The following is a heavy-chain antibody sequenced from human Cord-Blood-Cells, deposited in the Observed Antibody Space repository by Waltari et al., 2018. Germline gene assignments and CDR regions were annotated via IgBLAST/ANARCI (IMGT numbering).Heavy chain of an antibody. D-gene: IGHD1-26*01. J-gene: IGHJ6*02. CDR2: IIPIFGTA. CDR1: GGTFSSYA. V-gene: IGHV1-69*12. CDR3: ARDGDSGSYYRGDYYGMDV. Sequence: QVQLVQSGAEVKKPGSSVKVSCKASGGTFSSYAISWVRQAPGQGLEWMGGIIPIFGTANYDQKVQGGVTITADESTSTAYMELSSLRSEDTAVYYCARDGDSGSYYRGDYYGMDVWGQGTTVTVSS.